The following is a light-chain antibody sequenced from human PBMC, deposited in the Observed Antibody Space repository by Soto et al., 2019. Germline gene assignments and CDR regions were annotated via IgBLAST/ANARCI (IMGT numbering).Light chain of an antibody. CDR2: DVS. V-gene: IGLV2-14*03. CDR3: CSFTSSSTPGYV. CDR1: ISDVGGYNS. Sequence: QSVLAQPASVSGSPGQSIALSCAGTISDVGGYNSVSWYQQHPGKAPKLMIYDVSNRPSGVSNRFSGSKSVNTASLTISGLQAEDEADYYCCSFTSSSTPGYVFGTGTKVT. J-gene: IGLJ1*01.